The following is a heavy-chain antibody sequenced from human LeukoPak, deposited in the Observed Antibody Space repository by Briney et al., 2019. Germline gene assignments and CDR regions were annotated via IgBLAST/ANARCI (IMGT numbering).Heavy chain of an antibody. CDR2: ISGSGGST. V-gene: IGHV3-23*01. D-gene: IGHD3-9*01. CDR1: GFTFSSYG. J-gene: IGHJ4*02. Sequence: GGTLRLSCAASGFTFSSYGMSWVRQAPGKGLEWVSAISGSGGSTYYADSVKGRFTISRDNYKNTLYLQMNSLRAEDTAVYYCAKGPGYDILTGYFPYYFDYWGQGTLVTVSS. CDR3: AKGPGYDILTGYFPYYFDY.